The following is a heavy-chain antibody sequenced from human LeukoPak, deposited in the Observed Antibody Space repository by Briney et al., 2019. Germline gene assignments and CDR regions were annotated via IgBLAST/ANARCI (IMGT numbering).Heavy chain of an antibody. CDR1: RFTFSNFW. CDR3: ARGHYYDFD. Sequence: PGGSLRLSCAAYRFTFSNFWMNWVRQAPGKGLEWAANINQDVSEKYYVDSVKGRFTISRDNAKNSLYLQMNNLRGEDTAVYYCARGHYYDFDWGQGTLVTVSS. CDR2: INQDVSEK. D-gene: IGHD3-22*01. V-gene: IGHV3-7*01. J-gene: IGHJ4*02.